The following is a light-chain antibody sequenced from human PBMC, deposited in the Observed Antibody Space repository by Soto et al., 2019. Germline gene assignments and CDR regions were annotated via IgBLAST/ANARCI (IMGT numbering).Light chain of an antibody. CDR2: LGS. Sequence: DIVMTQSPLSLPVTPGEPASISCRSSQSLLHSNGYNYLDWYLQKPGQSPQLLIYLGSNRASGVPDRFSGSGSGTDFTLKISRVEAEDVGVYYCMQAVQTPQVTFGQGTRLEIK. CDR1: QSLLHSNGYNY. V-gene: IGKV2-28*01. J-gene: IGKJ5*01. CDR3: MQAVQTPQVT.